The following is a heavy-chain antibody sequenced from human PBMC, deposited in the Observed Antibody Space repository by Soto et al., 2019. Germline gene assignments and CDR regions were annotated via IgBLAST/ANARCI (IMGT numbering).Heavy chain of an antibody. J-gene: IGHJ4*02. Sequence: PGESLKISCVASGYYFASHWIAWVRQMPGTGLKWLGVIFPGDSDTYSRPNLPGQVTTSLDKSINTAYLTSSSLQASDTAMYYCARSLNWKSDYWGQGTLATVSS. V-gene: IGHV5-51*01. CDR1: GYYFASHW. D-gene: IGHD1-20*01. CDR2: IFPGDSDT. CDR3: ARSLNWKSDY.